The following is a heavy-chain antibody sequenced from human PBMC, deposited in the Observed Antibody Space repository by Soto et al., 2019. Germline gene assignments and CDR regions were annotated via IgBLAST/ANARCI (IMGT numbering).Heavy chain of an antibody. J-gene: IGHJ4*02. CDR2: ISSSSSTI. CDR3: ARAPSYYDFWSGYYQNFDY. Sequence: EVQLVESGGGLVQPGGSLRLSCAASGFTFSSYSMNWVRQAPGKGLERVSYISSSSSTIYYADSVKGRFTISRDNAKNSLYLQMNSLRAEDTAVYYCARAPSYYDFWSGYYQNFDYWGQGTLVTVSS. V-gene: IGHV3-48*01. D-gene: IGHD3-3*01. CDR1: GFTFSSYS.